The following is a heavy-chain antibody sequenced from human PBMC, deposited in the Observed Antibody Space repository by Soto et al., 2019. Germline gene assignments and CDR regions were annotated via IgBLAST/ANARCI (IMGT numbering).Heavy chain of an antibody. J-gene: IGHJ4*02. CDR2: IYWDDDE. CDR3: ALGIAARPFDS. V-gene: IGHV2-5*02. D-gene: IGHD6-6*01. CDR1: GFSLTPTGVG. Sequence: QISLKEPGPGRVSPPQTPTRPCGFSGFSLTPTGVGVGWIRQPPGKALEGLALIYWDDDERYNPSLKNRLTITKDTSKNLVVLTMTNVDPVDTATYYCALGIAARPFDSWGQGTLVTVSS.